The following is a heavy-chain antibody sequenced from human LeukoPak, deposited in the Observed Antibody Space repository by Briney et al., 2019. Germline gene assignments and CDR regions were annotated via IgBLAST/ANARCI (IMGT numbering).Heavy chain of an antibody. CDR1: GFTFSSYG. Sequence: GGSLRLSCAASGFTFSSYGMHWVRQAPGKGLEWVALIWYDGSSKHYADSVRGRFTISRDNSKNTLYLQMNSLRAEDTAIYHCARDRGWYSDYWGQGTLVTVSS. J-gene: IGHJ4*02. CDR3: ARDRGWYSDY. D-gene: IGHD6-19*01. V-gene: IGHV3-33*01. CDR2: IWYDGSSK.